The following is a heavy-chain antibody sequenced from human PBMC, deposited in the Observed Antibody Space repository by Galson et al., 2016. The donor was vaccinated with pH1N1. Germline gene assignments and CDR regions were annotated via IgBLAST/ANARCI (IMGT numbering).Heavy chain of an antibody. CDR3: ARTYYFGSGSSGLDYYYDSMDV. J-gene: IGHJ6*03. D-gene: IGHD3-10*01. V-gene: IGHV1-18*01. CDR1: GYSFSSFG. Sequence: SCKASGYSFSSFGISWVRQAPGQGLEWMAWTSPYSGNTTYVPKLQGRVTLTTDTSTSTAFMELRSLRFDDTAVYYCARTYYFGSGSSGLDYYYDSMDVWGKGTTVTVSS. CDR2: TSPYSGNT.